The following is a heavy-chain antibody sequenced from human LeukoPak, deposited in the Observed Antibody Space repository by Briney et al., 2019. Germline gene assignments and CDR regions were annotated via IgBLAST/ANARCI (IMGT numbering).Heavy chain of an antibody. CDR3: ARDLVDGVGAPGAY. D-gene: IGHD1-26*01. CDR2: INTYNGNT. J-gene: IGHJ4*02. CDR1: GYTFTNYG. V-gene: IGHV1-18*01. Sequence: ASVKVCCKGSGYTFTNYGITWMRQAPGQGLEWMGWINTYNGNTNYAQKLQGRVTITTDTSTSTAYMELRSLRSDDTAVFYCARDLVDGVGAPGAYWGQGALVTVSS.